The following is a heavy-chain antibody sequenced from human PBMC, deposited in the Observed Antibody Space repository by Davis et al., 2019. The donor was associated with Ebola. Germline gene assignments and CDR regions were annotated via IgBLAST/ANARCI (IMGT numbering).Heavy chain of an antibody. CDR1: GYTFPSYG. Sequence: ASVKVSCKASGYTFPSYGISCVRQPPGQRLEWMGWISAYNGNTNYAQKLQGRVTMTTDTSTSTAYMELRSLRSDDTAVYYCARDTQVTPLDYRGQGTLVTVSS. CDR3: ARDTQVTPLDY. CDR2: ISAYNGNT. D-gene: IGHD2-21*02. J-gene: IGHJ4*02. V-gene: IGHV1-18*01.